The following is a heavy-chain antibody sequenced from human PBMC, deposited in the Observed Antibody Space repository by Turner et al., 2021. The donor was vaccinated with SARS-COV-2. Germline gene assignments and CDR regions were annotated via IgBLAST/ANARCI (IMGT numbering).Heavy chain of an antibody. CDR2: CSNSSSYI. D-gene: IGHD4-17*01. J-gene: IGHJ6*02. CDR3: ARVDCGDYGWAGDNYGMDV. V-gene: IGHV3-21*01. Sequence: EVQLVESGGGLVKPGGSLRLPGAASGSTFSSYSVNWVRRAPGKGLEWGSSCSNSSSYITYADSVKGRFTISSNNAKISLYLQMNSLRAEDTAVYYCARVDCGDYGWAGDNYGMDVWGQGTTVTVSS. CDR1: GSTFSSYS.